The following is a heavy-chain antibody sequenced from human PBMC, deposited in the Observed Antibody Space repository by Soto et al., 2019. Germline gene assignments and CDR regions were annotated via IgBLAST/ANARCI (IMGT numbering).Heavy chain of an antibody. Sequence: GGSLRLSCAASGFTFSSYGMHWVRQAPGKGLEWVAVISYDGSNKYYADSVKGRLTISRDNSKNTLYLQMNSLRADDTAVYYCAKDLHDSYVFFISGYDYEGPEYYYYGMDVWGQGTTVTVSS. CDR3: AKDLHDSYVFFISGYDYEGPEYYYYGMDV. V-gene: IGHV3-30*18. J-gene: IGHJ6*02. CDR2: ISYDGSNK. CDR1: GFTFSSYG. D-gene: IGHD5-12*01.